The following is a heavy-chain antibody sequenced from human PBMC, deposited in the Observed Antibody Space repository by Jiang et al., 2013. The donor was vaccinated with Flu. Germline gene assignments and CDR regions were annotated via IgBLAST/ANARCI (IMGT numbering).Heavy chain of an antibody. CDR1: GGSIISENSY. CDR2: IYYSGTT. CDR3: ASQHWDHGLGEFIICSS. Sequence: LLKPSETLSLRCTVSGGSIISENSYWGWIRQPPGKGLEWIGSIYYSGTTYYNPSLKSRVTMSVDTSKKQFSLKLSSVTAADTAVYYCASQHWDHGLGEFIICSSWGRGNPGHRLL. D-gene: IGHD3-16*01. J-gene: IGHJ5*02. V-gene: IGHV4-39*07.